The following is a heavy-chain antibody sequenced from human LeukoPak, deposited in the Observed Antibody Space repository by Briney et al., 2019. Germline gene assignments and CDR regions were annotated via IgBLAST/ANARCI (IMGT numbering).Heavy chain of an antibody. CDR1: GGSISSSSYY. D-gene: IGHD6-13*01. CDR3: ARDEQQYYYMDV. V-gene: IGHV4-39*02. CDR2: IYYSGST. Sequence: SETLSLTCTVSGGSISSSSYYWGWIRQPPGKGLEWIGSIYYSGSTYYNPSLKSRVTISVDTSKNQFSLKLSSVTAADTAVYYCARDEQQYYYMDVWGKGTTVTVSS. J-gene: IGHJ6*03.